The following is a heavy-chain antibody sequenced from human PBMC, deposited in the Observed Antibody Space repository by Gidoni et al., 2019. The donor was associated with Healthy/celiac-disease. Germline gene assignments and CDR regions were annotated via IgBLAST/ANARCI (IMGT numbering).Heavy chain of an antibody. V-gene: IGHV1-69*04. CDR2: IIPILGIA. Sequence: QVQRVQSGAEVKKPGSSVRVSCKASGGTLSSTAISWARQAPGQGLEWMGRIIPILGIANYAQKFQGRVTITADKSTSTAYMELSSLRSEDTAVYYCAREGGLYYYDSSGSAKGIDYWGQGTLVTVSS. J-gene: IGHJ4*02. D-gene: IGHD3-22*01. CDR3: AREGGLYYYDSSGSAKGIDY. CDR1: GGTLSSTA.